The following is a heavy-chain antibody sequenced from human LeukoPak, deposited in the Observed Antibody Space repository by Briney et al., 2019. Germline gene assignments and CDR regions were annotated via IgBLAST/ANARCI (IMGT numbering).Heavy chain of an antibody. CDR1: GFTFSNYP. CDR3: TRPYYDYLTGYYSDY. Sequence: GRSLRLSCTTSGFTFSNYPMSWVRQAPGKALEWLALLGSTAYGGTTKYAASVKGRFTISRDDSKSIAYLQMNSLKTEDTAVYYCTRPYYDYLTGYYSDYWGQGTLVTVSS. V-gene: IGHV3-49*04. D-gene: IGHD3-9*01. J-gene: IGHJ4*02. CDR2: LGSTAYGGTT.